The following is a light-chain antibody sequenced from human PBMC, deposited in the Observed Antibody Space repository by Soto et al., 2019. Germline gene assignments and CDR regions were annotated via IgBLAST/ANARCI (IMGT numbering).Light chain of an antibody. Sequence: QSALTQPASVSESPGQSITISCTGSSTDVGAYNYVSWYQQHPSKAPKLMIYEVTNQPSGVSNRFSGSKSVKTASLTISGVQAEDEADYDCTSYTNISPFVFGGGTKLTVL. CDR1: STDVGAYNY. CDR2: EVT. J-gene: IGLJ2*01. V-gene: IGLV2-14*01. CDR3: TSYTNISPFV.